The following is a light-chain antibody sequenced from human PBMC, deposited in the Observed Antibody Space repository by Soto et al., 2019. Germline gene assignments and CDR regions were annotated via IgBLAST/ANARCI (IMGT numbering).Light chain of an antibody. J-gene: IGLJ1*01. CDR3: LSYTSSTTYV. CDR2: DVS. V-gene: IGLV2-14*01. CDR1: SSDVGGYNY. Sequence: QSALTQPASVSGSPGQSITISCTGTSSDVGGYNYVSWYQQPPGKAPKLVIFDVSNQPSGVSNRFSGSKSGNTASLTISGLQPEDEADYYCLSYTSSTTYVFGTGTKVTVL.